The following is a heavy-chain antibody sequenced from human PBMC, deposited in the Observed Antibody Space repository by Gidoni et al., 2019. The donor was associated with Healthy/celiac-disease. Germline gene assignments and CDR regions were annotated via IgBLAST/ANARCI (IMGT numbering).Heavy chain of an antibody. CDR1: GFTFSSYA. CDR3: AKRREYCSGGSCYSGGVY. Sequence: EVQLLESGGGLVQPGGSLRLSCAASGFTFSSYAMSWVRQAPGKGLEWVSAISGSGGSTYYADSVKGRFTISRDNSKNTLYLQMNSLRAEDTAVYYCAKRREYCSGGSCYSGGVYWGQGTLVTVSS. V-gene: IGHV3-23*01. J-gene: IGHJ4*02. CDR2: ISGSGGST. D-gene: IGHD2-15*01.